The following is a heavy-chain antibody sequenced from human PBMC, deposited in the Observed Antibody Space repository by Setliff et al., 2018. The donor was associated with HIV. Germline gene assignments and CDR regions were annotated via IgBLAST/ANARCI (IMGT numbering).Heavy chain of an antibody. J-gene: IGHJ4*02. Sequence: SETLSPTCSVSGDSISDTTYYWGWIRQPPGKGLEWIGNIYHSGSTLYKPSLKSRVTMSVDTSKNQFSLKLNSVTAADTAVYHCARLSSYRSSSYYFDYWGQGALVTVSS. D-gene: IGHD6-6*01. CDR1: GDSISDTTYY. CDR3: ARLSSYRSSSYYFDY. CDR2: IYHSGST. V-gene: IGHV4-39*01.